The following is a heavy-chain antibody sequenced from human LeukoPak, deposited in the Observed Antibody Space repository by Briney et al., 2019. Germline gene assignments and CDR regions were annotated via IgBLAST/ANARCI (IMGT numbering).Heavy chain of an antibody. CDR3: AKMYYYESSGYSLGAY. CDR2: ISGSGGST. J-gene: IGHJ4*02. Sequence: GGSLRLSCVVSGFTFSSYGMTWVRQAPGKGLEWVSAISGSGGSTYYAESVKGRFTISRDNSKNTLYLQMNSLRAEDTAVYYCAKMYYYESSGYSLGAYWGQGTLVTVSS. V-gene: IGHV3-23*01. CDR1: GFTFSSYG. D-gene: IGHD3-22*01.